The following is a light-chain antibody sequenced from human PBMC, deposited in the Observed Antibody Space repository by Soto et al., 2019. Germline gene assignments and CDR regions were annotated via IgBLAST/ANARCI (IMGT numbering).Light chain of an antibody. V-gene: IGKV3-11*01. CDR2: DAS. Sequence: EIVLTQSPATLSLSPGERATLSCRASQSVSSYLAWYQQKPGRGPRLLIYDASNRATGVSARFSGSGSGTDFTLTISSLEPEDFAVYYCHQRSSWPRGTFGQGTKVEIK. J-gene: IGKJ1*01. CDR3: HQRSSWPRGT. CDR1: QSVSSY.